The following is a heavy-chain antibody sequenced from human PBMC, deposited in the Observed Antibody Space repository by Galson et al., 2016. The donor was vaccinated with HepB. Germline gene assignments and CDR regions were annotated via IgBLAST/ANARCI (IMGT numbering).Heavy chain of an antibody. V-gene: IGHV3-21*01. CDR2: ISDTSRYI. D-gene: IGHD3-22*01. J-gene: IGHJ4*02. Sequence: SLRLSCAASGFIFSSHSMNWVRQAPGKGLEWVSSISDTSRYIYYADSVKGRFTISRDNAKNSLYLQMHSLRAEDTAVYYCATFPSAYLGTDYWGQGTLVTVSS. CDR3: ATFPSAYLGTDY. CDR1: GFIFSSHS.